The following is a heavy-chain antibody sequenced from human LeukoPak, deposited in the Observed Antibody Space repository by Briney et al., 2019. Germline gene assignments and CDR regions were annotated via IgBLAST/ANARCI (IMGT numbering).Heavy chain of an antibody. CDR1: GFTFSSYA. V-gene: IGHV3-23*01. Sequence: GGSLRLSCAASGFTFSSYAMSWVRQAPGKGLEWVSAISGSGGSTYYADSVKGRFTISRDNSKNTLYLQMNSLRAEDTAVYYCAKRLLRVVTATLDYWGQGTLVTVSS. CDR2: ISGSGGST. J-gene: IGHJ4*02. D-gene: IGHD2-21*02. CDR3: AKRLLRVVTATLDY.